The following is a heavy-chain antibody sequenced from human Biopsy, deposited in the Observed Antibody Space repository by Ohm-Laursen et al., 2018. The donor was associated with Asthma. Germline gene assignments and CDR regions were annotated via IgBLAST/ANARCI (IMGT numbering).Heavy chain of an antibody. Sequence: SLRLSCAASGFTFSSYSMNWVRQAPGKGLEWVSYISSSSSTIYYADSVKGRFTISRDNAKNSLYLQMNSLRAEDTAVHYCVRTFHFWSPYHAEHYQLWGQGTLVTVSS. CDR3: VRTFHFWSPYHAEHYQL. J-gene: IGHJ1*01. D-gene: IGHD3-3*02. V-gene: IGHV3-48*04. CDR1: GFTFSSYS. CDR2: ISSSSSTI.